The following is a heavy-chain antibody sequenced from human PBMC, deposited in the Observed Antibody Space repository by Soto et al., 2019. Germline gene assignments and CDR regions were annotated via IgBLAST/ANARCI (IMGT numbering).Heavy chain of an antibody. CDR3: ARVNYYGSGSYEDFFYYYGLDV. J-gene: IGHJ6*01. CDR2: MNPNSGDT. Sequence: QVQLVQSGAEVKKPGASVKVSCKASGYTFSTYDINWVRQAPGQGLEWMGWMNPNSGDTGYAQKFLGRVTMTRDSSIRTVYMELSSLRYEETAVYYCARVNYYGSGSYEDFFYYYGLDVWGQGTTVTVSS. D-gene: IGHD3-10*01. V-gene: IGHV1-8*01. CDR1: GYTFSTYD.